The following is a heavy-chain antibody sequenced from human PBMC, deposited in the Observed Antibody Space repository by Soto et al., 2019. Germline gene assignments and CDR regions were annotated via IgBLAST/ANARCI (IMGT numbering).Heavy chain of an antibody. V-gene: IGHV4-34*01. D-gene: IGHD5-18*01. J-gene: IGHJ6*02. CDR1: RGSFSGFY. CDR2: INHSGTT. CDR3: ARGRGYVYGSNFYGLDV. Sequence: KPSETLSLTCGVYRGSFSGFYWSWIRQTPGKGLEWIGEINHSGTTNYNPSFANRVTTSVDKSTNNFSLKMTSVTAADAAVYYCARGRGYVYGSNFYGLDVWGQGTTVTVSS.